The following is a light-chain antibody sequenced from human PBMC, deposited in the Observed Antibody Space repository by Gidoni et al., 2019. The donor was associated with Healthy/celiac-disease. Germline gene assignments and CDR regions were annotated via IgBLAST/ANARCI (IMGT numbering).Light chain of an antibody. V-gene: IGKV1-5*03. CDR2: KAS. J-gene: IGKJ2*01. CDR3: QQYNSYSYT. CDR1: QSISSL. Sequence: IQMTQSPSTLSASVGDRVTITCRASQSISSLLVWYQQKPGKAPKLLIYKASSLESGVPSRFSGSGSGTEFTLTISSLQPDDFATYYCQQYNSYSYTFGQGTKLEIK.